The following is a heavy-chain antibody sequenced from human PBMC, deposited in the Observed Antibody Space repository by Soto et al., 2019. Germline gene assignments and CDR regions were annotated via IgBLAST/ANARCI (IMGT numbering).Heavy chain of an antibody. CDR3: ARLRFVGGVAATVPVVFDM. J-gene: IGHJ3*02. CDR1: GYSFTSYW. V-gene: IGHV5-51*01. CDR2: IYPGDSDT. D-gene: IGHD2-15*01. Sequence: PGESLKISCKGSGYSFTSYWIGWVRQMPGKGLEWMGIIYPGDSDTRYSPSFQGQVTISADKSISTAYLQWSSLKASDTAMYYCARLRFVGGVAATVPVVFDMGGKGKMVT.